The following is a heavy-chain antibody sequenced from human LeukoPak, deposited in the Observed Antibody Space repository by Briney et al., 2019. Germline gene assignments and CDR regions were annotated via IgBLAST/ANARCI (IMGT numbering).Heavy chain of an antibody. J-gene: IGHJ6*03. V-gene: IGHV1-46*01. Sequence: ASVKVSCKSSGYTFTSYYMHWVRQAPGQGLEGMGIFNPSGGSRSYAQKFQGRVTLTRDTSTSPGNMELCSLRSENTAVYNCAREEIVAAAYFYYYYYMDVWGKGTTVTVSS. CDR2: FNPSGGSR. D-gene: IGHD5-12*01. CDR3: AREEIVAAAYFYYYYYMDV. CDR1: GYTFTSYY.